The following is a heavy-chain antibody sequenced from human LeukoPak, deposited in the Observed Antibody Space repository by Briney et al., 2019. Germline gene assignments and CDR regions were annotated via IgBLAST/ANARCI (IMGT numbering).Heavy chain of an antibody. V-gene: IGHV3-23*01. D-gene: IGHD3-3*01. CDR1: GFTFSTYV. CDR2: ISVGAEYI. Sequence: PGGSLRLSCAASGFTFSTYVMNWFRQAPGKGLEEVSTISVGAEYIFYADSVKGRFTISRDDSNNALYLQMHSLRAEDTALYYCASGPPFLKYFEYWGQGTLVTVSS. J-gene: IGHJ4*02. CDR3: ASGPPFLKYFEY.